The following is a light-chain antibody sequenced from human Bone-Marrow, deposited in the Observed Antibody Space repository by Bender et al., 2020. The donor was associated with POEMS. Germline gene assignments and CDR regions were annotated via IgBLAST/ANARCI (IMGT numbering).Light chain of an antibody. CDR3: AVWDDSLNGWV. CDR1: SSNIGAHA. Sequence: QSALTQPRSVSGSPGQRVTISCSGGSSNIGAHAVNWYQHLPGTAPKLLIYSSHRRPSEVPDRFSGSRSGTSASLAISGLQSEDEADYYCAVWDDSLNGWVFGGGTKLTVL. CDR2: SSH. J-gene: IGLJ3*02. V-gene: IGLV1-44*01.